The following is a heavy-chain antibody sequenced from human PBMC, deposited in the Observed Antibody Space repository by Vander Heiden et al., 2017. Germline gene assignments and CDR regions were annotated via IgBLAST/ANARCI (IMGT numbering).Heavy chain of an antibody. CDR2: MSWNSGRR. CDR3: VKEIGAGGGRGGGLY. V-gene: IGHV3-9*01. Sequence: EVQLVESGGRSVQPGRSLRLSCAASGFTFDDYALHWVRQAPGKGLAWVAGMSWNSGRRGYADSGKGRFTISREKAKNSLFLQMNSGRAEGTALDYWVKEIGAGGGRGGGLYWGQGTLVTVSS. CDR1: GFTFDDYA. J-gene: IGHJ4*02. D-gene: IGHD1-26*01.